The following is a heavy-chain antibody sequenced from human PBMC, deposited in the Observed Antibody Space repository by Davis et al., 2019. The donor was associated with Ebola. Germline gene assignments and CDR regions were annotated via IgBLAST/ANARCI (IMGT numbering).Heavy chain of an antibody. Sequence: GESLKISCAASGFTFSSYEMNWVRQAPGKGLEWVSYISSSGSTIYYADSVKGRFTISRDNAKNSLYLQMNSLRAEDTAVYYCARGDFVVVVPAAFDYWGQGTLVTVSS. CDR2: ISSSGSTI. CDR3: ARGDFVVVVPAAFDY. V-gene: IGHV3-48*03. J-gene: IGHJ4*02. D-gene: IGHD2-2*01. CDR1: GFTFSSYE.